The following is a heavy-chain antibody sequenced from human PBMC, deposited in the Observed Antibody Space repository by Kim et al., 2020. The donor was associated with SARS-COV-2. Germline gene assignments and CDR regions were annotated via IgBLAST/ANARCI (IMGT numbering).Heavy chain of an antibody. V-gene: IGHV4-4*02. CDR3: ARVPIPSRSHYGMDV. CDR2: IYHSGST. Sequence: GRGLKWIGEIYHSGSTSYNPSLLSRVTISIDKSKNQFSLKLSSVTAADTAVYYWARVPIPSRSHYGMDVWGQRTTVTVSS. D-gene: IGHD2-21*01. J-gene: IGHJ6*02.